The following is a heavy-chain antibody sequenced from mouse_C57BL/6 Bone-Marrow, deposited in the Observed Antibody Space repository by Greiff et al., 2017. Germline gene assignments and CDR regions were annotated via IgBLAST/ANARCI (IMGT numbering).Heavy chain of an antibody. J-gene: IGHJ2*01. CDR3: ARQCCDYFSSSDF. CDR2: ISSGGSYT. Sequence: EVHLVESGGDLVKPGGSLKLSCAASGFTFSSYGMSWVRQTPDKRLAWVATISSGGSYTYYPDSVKGRFTLSRDNAKNTLYLQMSSLKSEDSAMYYCARQCCDYFSSSDFWGQGTTLTVSS. CDR1: GFTFSSYG. V-gene: IGHV5-6*01. D-gene: IGHD1-1*01.